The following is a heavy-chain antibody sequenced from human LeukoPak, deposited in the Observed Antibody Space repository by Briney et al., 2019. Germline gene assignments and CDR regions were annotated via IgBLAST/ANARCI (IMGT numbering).Heavy chain of an antibody. CDR1: GFTFSDYY. CDR2: ISSSGSTI. V-gene: IGHV3-11*04. Sequence: TGRSLRLSCAASGFTFSDYYMSWIRQAPGKGLEWVSYISSSGSTIYYADSVKGRFTISRDNAKNSLYLQMNSLRAEDTAVYYCAREMGRGAVHYYYYMDVWAKGPRSPSP. D-gene: IGHD3-10*01. J-gene: IGHJ6*03. CDR3: AREMGRGAVHYYYYMDV.